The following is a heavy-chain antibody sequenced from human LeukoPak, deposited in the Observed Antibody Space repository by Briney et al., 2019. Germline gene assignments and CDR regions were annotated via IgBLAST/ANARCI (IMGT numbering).Heavy chain of an antibody. CDR2: VRYDSSNK. V-gene: IGHV3-30*02. J-gene: IGHJ4*02. Sequence: GGSLRLSCAASGFTFSGYGMHWVRQAPGKGLEWVAFVRYDSSNKYYADSVKGRFIISRDNAKDSLYLQMNSLRVEDTAVYYCLRGDRRDYWGQGTLVTVSS. CDR3: LRGDRRDY. CDR1: GFTFSGYG.